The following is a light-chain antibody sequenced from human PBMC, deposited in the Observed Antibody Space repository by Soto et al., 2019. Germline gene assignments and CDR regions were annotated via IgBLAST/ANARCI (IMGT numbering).Light chain of an antibody. CDR3: QQYESTPPT. V-gene: IGKV4-1*01. CDR2: WAS. CDR1: QSVLYSSHNKNY. J-gene: IGKJ2*01. Sequence: DIVMTQSPDSLAVSLGERATINCKSRQSVLYSSHNKNYLAWYQQRPGQPPKLLIYWASTRESGVPDRFSGSGSGTDFTLTITSLQAEDVAVYYCQQYESTPPTFGQGTKLEIK.